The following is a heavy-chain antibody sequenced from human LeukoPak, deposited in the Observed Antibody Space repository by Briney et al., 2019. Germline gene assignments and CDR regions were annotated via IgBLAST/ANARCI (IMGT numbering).Heavy chain of an antibody. J-gene: IGHJ4*02. V-gene: IGHV3-48*01. Sequence: GGSLRLSCAVSGFTISSYAMNWVRQAPGKGLEWVSYISSSSSTIYYADSVKGRFTISRDNAKNSLYLQMNSLRAEDTAVYYCARDQKGYSYGYSWPYYFDYWGQGTLVTVSS. CDR1: GFTISSYA. CDR2: ISSSSSTI. CDR3: ARDQKGYSYGYSWPYYFDY. D-gene: IGHD5-18*01.